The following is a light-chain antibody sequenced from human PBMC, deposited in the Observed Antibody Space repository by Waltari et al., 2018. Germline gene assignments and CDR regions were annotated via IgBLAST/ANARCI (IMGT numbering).Light chain of an antibody. Sequence: SYVLTQAPSLSVAPGKTASITCGANNIGDKNVNWYQQRPGLAPTLVIYDDTDQPPGIPERFSASNSRNTATLTISSVEAGDEADYYCQVWDNSNDQYVFGPGTKVSVL. V-gene: IGLV3-21*04. CDR3: QVWDNSNDQYV. J-gene: IGLJ1*01. CDR1: NIGDKN. CDR2: DDT.